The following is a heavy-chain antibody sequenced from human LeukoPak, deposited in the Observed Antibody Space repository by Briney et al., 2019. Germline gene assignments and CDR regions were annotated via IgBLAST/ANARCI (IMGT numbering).Heavy chain of an antibody. J-gene: IGHJ5*02. Sequence: PSETLSLTCSVSGGSISSSFFYWDWIRQPPGKGLEWIGTIYYSGTTYQNPSLRSRVTISVDTSKNQFSLKLSSVTAADTAVYFCARGSGTFYYDSSSYLNYFDPWGQGTLVTVSS. CDR2: IYYSGTT. V-gene: IGHV4-39*01. D-gene: IGHD3-22*01. CDR1: GGSISSSFFY. CDR3: ARGSGTFYYDSSSYLNYFDP.